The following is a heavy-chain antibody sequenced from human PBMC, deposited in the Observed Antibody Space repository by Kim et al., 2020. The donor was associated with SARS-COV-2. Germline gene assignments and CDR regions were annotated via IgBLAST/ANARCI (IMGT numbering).Heavy chain of an antibody. D-gene: IGHD3-22*01. CDR3: AKKSSGYHGDAFDI. V-gene: IGHV3-9*01. Sequence: GGSLRLSCAASGFTFDDYAMHWVRQAPGKGLEWVSGISWNSGSRGYADSVKGRFTISRDNAKNSLYLQMNGLRAEDTALYYCAKKSSGYHGDAFDIWGQGTMVTVSS. J-gene: IGHJ3*02. CDR2: ISWNSGSR. CDR1: GFTFDDYA.